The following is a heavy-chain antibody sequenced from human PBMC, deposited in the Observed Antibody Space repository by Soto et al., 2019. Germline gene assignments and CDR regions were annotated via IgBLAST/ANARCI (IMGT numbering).Heavy chain of an antibody. CDR3: ARGVSSSWYGSDYYYGMDV. D-gene: IGHD6-13*01. CDR2: IYPGDSDT. CDR1: GYSFTSYW. Sequence: GESLKISCKGSGYSFTSYWIGWVRQMPGKGLEWMGIIYPGDSDTRYSPSFQGQVTISADKSISTAYLQWSSLKASDTAMHYCARGVSSSWYGSDYYYGMDVWGQGTTVTVSS. V-gene: IGHV5-51*01. J-gene: IGHJ6*02.